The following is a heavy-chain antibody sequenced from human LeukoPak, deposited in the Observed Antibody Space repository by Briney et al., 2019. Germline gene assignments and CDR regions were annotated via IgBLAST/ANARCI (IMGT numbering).Heavy chain of an antibody. V-gene: IGHV4-61*02. CDR2: IHTTGGA. D-gene: IGHD3-3*01. J-gene: IGHJ3*02. Sequence: SQTLSLTCTVSGNSISSGSYYRSWIRQPAGRGLEWIGRIHTTGGANYNPSLKSRVTISLDTSKNQFSLKLSSVTAADTAVYYCARRDFWSGYDAFDIWGQGTMVTVSS. CDR3: ARRDFWSGYDAFDI. CDR1: GNSISSGSYY.